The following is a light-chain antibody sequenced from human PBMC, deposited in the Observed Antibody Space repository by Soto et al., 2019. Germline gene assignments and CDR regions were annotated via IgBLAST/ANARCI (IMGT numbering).Light chain of an antibody. Sequence: QAVVTQEPSLTVSPGGTVTLTCASSTGAVTSGHWPNWFQQKPGQAPRPLLYRTNSRHSWTPARFSGSLLGDKAALTLSGVQPEDEADYYCLLYCCVDQLSVFGGGTKLTVL. CDR1: TGAVTSGHW. CDR3: LLYCCVDQLSV. J-gene: IGLJ2*01. V-gene: IGLV7-43*01. CDR2: RTN.